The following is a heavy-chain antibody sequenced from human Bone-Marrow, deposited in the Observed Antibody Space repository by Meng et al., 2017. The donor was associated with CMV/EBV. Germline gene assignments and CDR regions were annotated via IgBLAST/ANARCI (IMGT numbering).Heavy chain of an antibody. D-gene: IGHD7-27*01. CDR2: IYYSGST. J-gene: IGHJ4*02. V-gene: IGHV4-38-2*02. Sequence: SETLSLTCTVSGYSISSGYYWGWIRQPPGKGLEWIGSIYYSGSTYYNPSLKSRVTISVDTSKNQFSLKLSSVTAADTAVYYCARRPLIWGKIDYWGQGTLVTVSS. CDR3: ARRPLIWGKIDY. CDR1: GYSISSGYY.